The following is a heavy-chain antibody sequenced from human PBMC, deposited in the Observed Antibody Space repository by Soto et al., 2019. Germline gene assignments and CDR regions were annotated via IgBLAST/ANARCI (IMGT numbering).Heavy chain of an antibody. J-gene: IGHJ3*02. Sequence: EVQLLESGAGMGQPGGSLRLSCAVSGFTFSSYAMSWVRQAPGKGLEWVSAISGSGGTTYYADSVKGRFTFSRDNSKNTLYLQMNSLRAEDTAVYYCAKIANGWFSAFDIWGQGTMVTVSS. CDR2: ISGSGGTT. D-gene: IGHD6-19*01. V-gene: IGHV3-23*01. CDR1: GFTFSSYA. CDR3: AKIANGWFSAFDI.